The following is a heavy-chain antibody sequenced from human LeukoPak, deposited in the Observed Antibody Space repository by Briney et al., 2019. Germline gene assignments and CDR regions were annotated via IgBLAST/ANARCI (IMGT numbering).Heavy chain of an antibody. J-gene: IGHJ4*02. V-gene: IGHV1-2*02. D-gene: IGHD3-10*01. CDR2: INPNSGGT. CDR1: GYTFTGYY. CDR3: ARDQPYYYGSGSSSHSDY. Sequence: ASVKVSCKASGYTFTGYYMHWVRQAPGQRLEWMGWINPNSGGTNYAQKFQGRVTMTRDTSISTAYMELSRLRSDDTAVYYCARDQPYYYGSGSSSHSDYWGQGTLVTVSS.